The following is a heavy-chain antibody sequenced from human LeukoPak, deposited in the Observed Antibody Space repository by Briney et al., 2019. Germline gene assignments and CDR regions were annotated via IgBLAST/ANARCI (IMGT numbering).Heavy chain of an antibody. V-gene: IGHV5-51*01. Sequence: GESLKISCKGSGYSFTTYWIGWGRQMPGKGLEGMGIIYPGDSDTRYSPSFQGQVTISADKSISTSYLQWSSLKASDTAIYYCARHGGGYDSWVDYWGQGTLVTVSS. J-gene: IGHJ4*02. CDR2: IYPGDSDT. CDR1: GYSFTTYW. D-gene: IGHD5-12*01. CDR3: ARHGGGYDSWVDY.